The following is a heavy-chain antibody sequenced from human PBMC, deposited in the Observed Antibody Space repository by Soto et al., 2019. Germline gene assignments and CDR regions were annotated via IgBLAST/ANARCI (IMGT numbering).Heavy chain of an antibody. CDR2: IYYSGST. D-gene: IGHD3-9*01. CDR1: GGSISSGGYY. J-gene: IGHJ6*03. CDR3: AAAMGGYDILTGHYYYYYMDV. Sequence: QVQLQESGPGLVKPSQTLSLTCTVSGGSISSGGYYWSWIRQRPGKGLEWIGYIYYSGSTYYNPYLKSRVTISVDTSKNQFSLKLSSVTAADTAVYYCAAAMGGYDILTGHYYYYYMDVWGKGTTVTVSS. V-gene: IGHV4-31*03.